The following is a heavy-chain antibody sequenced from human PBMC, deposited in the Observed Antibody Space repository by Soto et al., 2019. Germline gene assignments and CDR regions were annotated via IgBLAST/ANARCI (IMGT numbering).Heavy chain of an antibody. CDR1: GVSVSNPNW. Sequence: QVQLQESGPGLLKPSGTLSLTCAVSGVSVSNPNWWAWVRQAPGKGLEWIGEIDHSGSTNYNPSLNSRVTISLDRSKNQFSLKLSSVAAADPAVYYCARGIFYAFDIWGQGTMVTVS. V-gene: IGHV4-4*02. CDR3: ARGIFYAFDI. CDR2: IDHSGST. J-gene: IGHJ3*02. D-gene: IGHD3-9*01.